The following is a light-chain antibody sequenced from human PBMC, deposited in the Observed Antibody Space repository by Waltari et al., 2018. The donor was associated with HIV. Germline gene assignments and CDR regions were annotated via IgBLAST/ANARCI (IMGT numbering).Light chain of an antibody. CDR3: QTWGSGIVI. J-gene: IGLJ2*01. Sequence: QVVLTQAPSASASLGTSVNFTCTLSRGHTSYVIPLHQQPPGKGPRYLMKLHSDGSHNRGDGIPDRFSGSSSGAERHLIISSLHSDDEADYYCQTWGSGIVIFGGGTKLTVL. V-gene: IGLV4-69*01. CDR2: LHSDGSH. CDR1: RGHTSYV.